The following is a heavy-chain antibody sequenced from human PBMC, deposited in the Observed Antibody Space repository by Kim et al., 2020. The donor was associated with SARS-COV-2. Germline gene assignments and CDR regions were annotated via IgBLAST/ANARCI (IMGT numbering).Heavy chain of an antibody. Sequence: TDYAAPVKGRFTNSRDESKNTLYLQMNSLKTEETAVYYCTTVRVEQYFEYWGQGTLVTVSS. J-gene: IGHJ4*02. CDR3: TTVRVEQYFEY. V-gene: IGHV3-15*01. CDR2: T. D-gene: IGHD6-13*01.